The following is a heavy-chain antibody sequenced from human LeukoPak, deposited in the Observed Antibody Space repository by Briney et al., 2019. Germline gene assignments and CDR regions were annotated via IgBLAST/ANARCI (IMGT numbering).Heavy chain of an antibody. J-gene: IGHJ4*02. D-gene: IGHD3-3*01. CDR1: GFTFSSYS. V-gene: IGHV3-21*01. Sequence: GGSLRLSCAASGFTFSSYSMNWVRQAPGKGLEWVSSISSSSSYIYYADSVKGRFTISRDNAKNSLYLQMNSLRAEDTAVYYCARDVRLLEWLQPKQFDYWGQGTLVTVSS. CDR3: ARDVRLLEWLQPKQFDY. CDR2: ISSSSSYI.